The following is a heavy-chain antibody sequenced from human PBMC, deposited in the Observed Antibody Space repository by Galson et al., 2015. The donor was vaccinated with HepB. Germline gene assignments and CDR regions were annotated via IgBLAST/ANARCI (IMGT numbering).Heavy chain of an antibody. J-gene: IGHJ2*01. CDR3: ARDRIRASRPSSWYFDL. Sequence: SLRLSCAASGFAFSSYAGHWVRQAPGKGLEWVAIISFDGSNTIYPASVKGRFTISRDNSKTTLYLQMNSLRPEDTAIYYCARDRIRASRPSSWYFDLWGRGTLVTVSS. D-gene: IGHD3-3*02. V-gene: IGHV3-30-3*01. CDR1: GFAFSSYA. CDR2: ISFDGSNT.